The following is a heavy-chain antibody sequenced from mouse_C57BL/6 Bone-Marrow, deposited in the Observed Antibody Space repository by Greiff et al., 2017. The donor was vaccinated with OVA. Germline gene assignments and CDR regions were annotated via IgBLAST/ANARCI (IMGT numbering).Heavy chain of an antibody. Sequence: VQLQQPGAELVRPGSSVKLSCKASGYTFTSYWMDWVKQRPGQGLEWIGNIYPSDSETHYNQKFKDKATLTVDKSSSTAYMQLSSLTSEDSAVYYCARGLRGDYAMDYWGQGTLVTVSA. V-gene: IGHV1-61*01. CDR3: ARGLRGDYAMDY. J-gene: IGHJ3*01. CDR1: GYTFTSYW. CDR2: IYPSDSET. D-gene: IGHD1-1*02.